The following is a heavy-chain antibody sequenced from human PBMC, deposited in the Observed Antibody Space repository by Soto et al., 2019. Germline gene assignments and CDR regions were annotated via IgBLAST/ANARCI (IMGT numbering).Heavy chain of an antibody. D-gene: IGHD2-15*01. V-gene: IGHV1-2*02. CDR1: GYTFTGYY. J-gene: IGHJ5*02. CDR2: INPTSGGT. CDR3: ARGKLVVAQSAKWKFDP. Sequence: ASVKVSCKASGYTFTGYYMHWVRQAPGQRLEWMGWINPTSGGTNYAQKVPGGVTMTRDTSISTAYMELSRLRADDTAVHYCARGKLVVAQSAKWKFDPWGQGTLVTVSS.